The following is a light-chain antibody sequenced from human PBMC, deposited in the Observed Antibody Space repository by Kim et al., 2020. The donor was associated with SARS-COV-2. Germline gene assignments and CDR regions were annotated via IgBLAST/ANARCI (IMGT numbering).Light chain of an antibody. J-gene: IGKJ4*01. Sequence: DIQMTQSPSTLSASIGDRVTITCRASQSISSWLAWYQQKPGKAPKLLIYQASSLESGVPSRFSGSGSGTEFTLTISILQPEDFATYCCQQYNSYSLTFGGGTKVDIK. V-gene: IGKV1-5*03. CDR3: QQYNSYSLT. CDR1: QSISSW. CDR2: QAS.